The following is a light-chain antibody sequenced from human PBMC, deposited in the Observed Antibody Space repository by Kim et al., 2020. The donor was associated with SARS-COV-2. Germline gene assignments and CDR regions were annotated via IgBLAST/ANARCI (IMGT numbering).Light chain of an antibody. CDR1: QSVSSSY. CDR2: GAS. Sequence: SAPGARATLPCRASQSVSSSYLAWYQQEPGQAPRLLIYGASSRATGIPDRFSGSGSGTDFTLTISRLEPEDFAVYYCQQYGSSPYTFGQGTKLEI. V-gene: IGKV3-20*01. J-gene: IGKJ2*01. CDR3: QQYGSSPYT.